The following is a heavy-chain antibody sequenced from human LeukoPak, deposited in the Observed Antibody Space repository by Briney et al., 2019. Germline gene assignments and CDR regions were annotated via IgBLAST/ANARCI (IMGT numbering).Heavy chain of an antibody. Sequence: ASVKVSCKASGYTFTSYGITWVRQAPGQGLEWMGWISAYNGNTNYAQKVQDRVTITTDTSRSTAYMELRSLRSDDTAVYYCARTTPNDYYYYYMDVWGKGTTVTVSS. V-gene: IGHV1-18*01. CDR1: GYTFTSYG. J-gene: IGHJ6*03. D-gene: IGHD4-17*01. CDR2: ISAYNGNT. CDR3: ARTTPNDYYYYYMDV.